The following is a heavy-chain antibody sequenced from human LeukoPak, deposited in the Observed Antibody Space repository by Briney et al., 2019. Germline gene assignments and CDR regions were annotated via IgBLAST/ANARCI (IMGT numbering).Heavy chain of an antibody. Sequence: SETLSLTCTVSGGSTSSYYWSWIRQPPGKGLEWIGYIYYSGSTNYNPSLKSRVTISVDTSKNQFSLKLSSVTAADTAVYYCAATYYDFWSGYYYYFDYWGQGTLVTVSS. D-gene: IGHD3-3*01. J-gene: IGHJ4*02. CDR3: AATYYDFWSGYYYYFDY. V-gene: IGHV4-59*01. CDR1: GGSTSSYY. CDR2: IYYSGST.